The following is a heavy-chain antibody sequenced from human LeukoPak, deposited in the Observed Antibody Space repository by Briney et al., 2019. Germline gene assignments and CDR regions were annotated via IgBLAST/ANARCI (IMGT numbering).Heavy chain of an antibody. CDR2: IHYSGGT. V-gene: IGHV4-59*08. Sequence: SETLSLTCTVSGGSISSYYWSWIRQPPGKGLEWIGKIHYSGGTIYNPSLKSRVTISVDTSKNQFSLKLSSVTAADTAVYYCARRSQENGMITADNWFDPWGQGTLVTVSS. CDR1: GGSISSYY. J-gene: IGHJ5*02. D-gene: IGHD3-16*01. CDR3: ARRSQENGMITADNWFDP.